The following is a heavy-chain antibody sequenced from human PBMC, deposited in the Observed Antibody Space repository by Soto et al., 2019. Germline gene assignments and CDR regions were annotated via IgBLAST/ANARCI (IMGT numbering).Heavy chain of an antibody. CDR3: ARQGDVNEYSYFDY. Sequence: GESLKISCKASGYSFNTYWIGWVRQMPGRGLEWMGIIYPGDSDTRYSPSFQGQVIISADRSTSAAYLQWTSLKASDSAMYYCARQGDVNEYSYFDYWGQGTPVTAPQ. D-gene: IGHD1-1*01. J-gene: IGHJ4*02. CDR2: IYPGDSDT. V-gene: IGHV5-51*01. CDR1: GYSFNTYW.